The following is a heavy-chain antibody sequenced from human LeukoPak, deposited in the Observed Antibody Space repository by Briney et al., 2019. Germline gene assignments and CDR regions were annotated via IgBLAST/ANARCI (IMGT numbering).Heavy chain of an antibody. Sequence: PSETLSLTCAVYGGSFSGYYWSWIRQPPGKGLKWIGEINHSGSTNYNPSLKSRVTISVDTSKNQFSLKLSSVTAADTAVYYCARGKTYYYDSSGYYFDYWGQGTLVTVSS. CDR1: GGSFSGYY. J-gene: IGHJ4*02. CDR2: INHSGST. D-gene: IGHD3-22*01. V-gene: IGHV4-34*01. CDR3: ARGKTYYYDSSGYYFDY.